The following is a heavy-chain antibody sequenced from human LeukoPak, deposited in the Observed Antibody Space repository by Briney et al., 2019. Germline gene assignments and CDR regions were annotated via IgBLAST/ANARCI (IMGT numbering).Heavy chain of an antibody. V-gene: IGHV1-2*02. Sequence: ASVKVSCKASGYTFTDCYIHWVRQATGQGLEWMGWINPNSGASNYAQRFQGRVTMTRDTSISTAYMELSRLRSDDTAVYYCARVAFLPDAFDIWGQGTMVTVSS. D-gene: IGHD2/OR15-2a*01. CDR1: GYTFTDCY. J-gene: IGHJ3*02. CDR2: INPNSGAS. CDR3: ARVAFLPDAFDI.